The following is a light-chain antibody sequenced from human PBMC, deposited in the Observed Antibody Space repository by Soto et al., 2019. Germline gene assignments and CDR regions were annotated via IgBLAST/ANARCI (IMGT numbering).Light chain of an antibody. CDR3: LLDYRGALSV. CDR2: DTS. CDR1: TGAVTSGHY. J-gene: IGLJ1*01. V-gene: IGLV7-46*01. Sequence: QAVVTQEPSLTVSPGGTVTLTCGSSTGAVTSGHYLYWFQQKPGQAPRTLIYDTSNKHSWTPARFSGSLLGGKAALTLSGAKAEDAADYYCLLDYRGALSVFGTGTKLTVL.